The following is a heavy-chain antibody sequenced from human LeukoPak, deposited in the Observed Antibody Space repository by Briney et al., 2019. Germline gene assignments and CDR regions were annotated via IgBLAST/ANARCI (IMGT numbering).Heavy chain of an antibody. D-gene: IGHD3-10*01. V-gene: IGHV4-34*01. CDR3: ARKSPSPRYYYGSGSYYTRTVSYFDY. CDR2: INHSGST. Sequence: PSETLSLTCAVYGGSFSGYYWSWIRQPPGKGLEWIGEINHSGSTNYNPSLKSRVTISVDTSKNQFSLKLSSVTAADTAVYYCARKSPSPRYYYGSGSYYTRTVSYFDYWGQGTLVTVSS. J-gene: IGHJ4*02. CDR1: GGSFSGYY.